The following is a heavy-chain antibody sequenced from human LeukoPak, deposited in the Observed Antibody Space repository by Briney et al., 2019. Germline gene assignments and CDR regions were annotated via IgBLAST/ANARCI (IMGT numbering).Heavy chain of an antibody. V-gene: IGHV1-2*02. J-gene: IGHJ3*01. CDR3: ARQRFGDGHAFDV. CDR1: GYTFTGYY. Sequence: ASVKVSCKASGYTFTGYYMHWVRQAPGQGLEWMGWINPNSGGTNYAQKFQGRVTMTRDTSISTAYMELSRLRSDDTAVYYCARQRFGDGHAFDVWGQGTVVSVS. D-gene: IGHD3-10*01. CDR2: INPNSGGT.